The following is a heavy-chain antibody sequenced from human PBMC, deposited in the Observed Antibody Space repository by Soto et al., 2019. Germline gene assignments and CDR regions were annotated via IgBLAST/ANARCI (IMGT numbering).Heavy chain of an antibody. Sequence: EVQLVESGGGLVQPGGSLKLSCAASGFTFSGSAIHWVRQASGKGLEWVGRIRDKANSYATAYAASVKGRFTISRDDSKNTAYLQMNSLRTEDTAVYYCTGLYCGGDCSTDWGQGTLVTVSS. J-gene: IGHJ4*02. CDR2: IRDKANSYAT. D-gene: IGHD2-21*02. V-gene: IGHV3-73*02. CDR3: TGLYCGGDCSTD. CDR1: GFTFSGSA.